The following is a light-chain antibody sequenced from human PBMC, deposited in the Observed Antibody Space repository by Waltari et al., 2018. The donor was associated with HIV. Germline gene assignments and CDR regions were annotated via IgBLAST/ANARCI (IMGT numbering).Light chain of an antibody. Sequence: QSVLSQPPSASGTPGQRVTISCSGSSSNIGRFYVYWYRQVPGTTPQLLIYRNNQRPSGVPDRFSGSKSGTSASLAISGLRSEDEAYYYGAAWNDNLSGVVFGGGTELTVL. J-gene: IGLJ2*01. V-gene: IGLV1-47*01. CDR2: RNN. CDR3: AAWNDNLSGVV. CDR1: SSNIGRFY.